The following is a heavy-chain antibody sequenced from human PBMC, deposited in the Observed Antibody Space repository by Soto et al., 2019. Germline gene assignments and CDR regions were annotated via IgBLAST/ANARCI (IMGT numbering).Heavy chain of an antibody. Sequence: QMQLVQSGAEVKKPGSSVKVSCKTSGGTFSSYAISWVRQAPGQGLEWMGGIIPLFGTAHYAQKFQGRVTITADESTTTAYMELSSLRSEDTAVYYCARPYYYGSVSAGGEYYGMDVWGQGTTVTVSS. V-gene: IGHV1-69*01. CDR2: IIPLFGTA. J-gene: IGHJ6*02. D-gene: IGHD3-10*01. CDR1: GGTFSSYA. CDR3: ARPYYYGSVSAGGEYYGMDV.